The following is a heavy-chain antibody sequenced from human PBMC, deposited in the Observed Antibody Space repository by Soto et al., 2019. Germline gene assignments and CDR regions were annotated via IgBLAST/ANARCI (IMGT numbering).Heavy chain of an antibody. CDR2: VTHDGTER. CDR1: GFTLSGHG. J-gene: IGHJ4*02. CDR3: AREKNSGYYRTVDY. V-gene: IGHV3-30*03. D-gene: IGHD3-10*01. Sequence: QVQLVASGGGVVQPGRSLSLSCAASGFTLSGHGLHWVRQAPGKGLEWVAVVTHDGTERHYPDSVKGRFTLTRDISKTTFYLQMYSLRVEDKAMYYCAREKNSGYYRTVDYWGQGTLVTVSS.